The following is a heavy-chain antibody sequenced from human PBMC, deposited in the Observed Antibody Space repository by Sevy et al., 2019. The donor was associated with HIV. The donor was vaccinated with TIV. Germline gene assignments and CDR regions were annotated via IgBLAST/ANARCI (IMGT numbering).Heavy chain of an antibody. J-gene: IGHJ4*02. CDR2: IWYDGSNK. CDR3: ARDMGTIFGVVTYYFDY. D-gene: IGHD3-3*01. Sequence: GESLKISCAASGFTFSSYGMHWVRQAPGKGLEWVAVIWYDGSNKYYADSVKGRSTISRDNSKNTLYLQMNSLRAEDTAVYYCARDMGTIFGVVTYYFDYWGQGTLVTVSS. CDR1: GFTFSSYG. V-gene: IGHV3-33*01.